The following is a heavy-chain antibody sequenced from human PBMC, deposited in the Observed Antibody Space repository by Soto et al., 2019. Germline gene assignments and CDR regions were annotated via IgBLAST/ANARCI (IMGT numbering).Heavy chain of an antibody. Sequence: ASVKVTCKVSGYTLTELSMHWVRQAPGKGLEWMGGFDPEDGETIYAQKFQGRVTMTEDTSTDTAYMELSSLRSEDTAVYYCAISGWQDYYYYYGMDVWGQGTTVTVSS. CDR1: GYTLTELS. D-gene: IGHD6-19*01. J-gene: IGHJ6*02. V-gene: IGHV1-24*01. CDR2: FDPEDGET. CDR3: AISGWQDYYYYYGMDV.